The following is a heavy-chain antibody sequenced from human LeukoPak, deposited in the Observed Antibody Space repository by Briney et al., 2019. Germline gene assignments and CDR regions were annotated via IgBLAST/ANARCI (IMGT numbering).Heavy chain of an antibody. J-gene: IGHJ5*02. Sequence: GASVKVSCKASGYTFTSYAMHWVRQAPGQRLEWMGWINAGNGNTKYSRKFQGRVTITRDTSASTAYMELSSLRSEDTAVYYCARDTGDYVSQFDPWGQGTLVTVSS. CDR2: INAGNGNT. V-gene: IGHV1-3*01. CDR1: GYTFTSYA. CDR3: ARDTGDYVSQFDP. D-gene: IGHD4-17*01.